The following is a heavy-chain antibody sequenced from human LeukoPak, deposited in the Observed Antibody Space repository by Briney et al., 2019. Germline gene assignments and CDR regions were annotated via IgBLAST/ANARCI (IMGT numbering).Heavy chain of an antibody. CDR3: ATGDGDSRYYFGS. Sequence: LGGSLRLSCTASGFSLSRYWMHWVRQAPGKGLVWVSRINSDGSSTNYADSVKGRFTISRDNAKNTLFLEMNSLRAEDTAVYYCATGDGDSRYYFGSWGQGTQVTVSS. J-gene: IGHJ4*02. CDR2: INSDGSST. V-gene: IGHV3-74*01. D-gene: IGHD4-17*01. CDR1: GFSLSRYW.